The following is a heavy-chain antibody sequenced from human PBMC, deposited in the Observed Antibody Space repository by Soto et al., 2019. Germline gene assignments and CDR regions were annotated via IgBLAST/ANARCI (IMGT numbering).Heavy chain of an antibody. CDR1: GGTFSSYP. V-gene: IGHV1-69*02. Sequence: SVKVSCKASGGTFSSYPISWVRQAPGQGLEWMGRIIPVLGIANYAQKFQGRVTITADKSTSTAYMELTSLRSEDTAVYYCARYWSYYYDSSVLHCFDPWGQGTLVTVSS. CDR3: ARYWSYYYDSSVLHCFDP. CDR2: IIPVLGIA. J-gene: IGHJ5*02. D-gene: IGHD3-22*01.